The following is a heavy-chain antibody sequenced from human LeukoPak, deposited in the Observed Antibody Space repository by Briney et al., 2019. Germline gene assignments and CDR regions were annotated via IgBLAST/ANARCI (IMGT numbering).Heavy chain of an antibody. CDR3: AGNIAAAGTGWFDP. CDR2: IYTSGST. V-gene: IGHV4-61*02. J-gene: IGHJ5*02. D-gene: IGHD6-13*01. CDR1: GGSISSGSYY. Sequence: PSETLSLTCTVSGGSISSGSYYWSWIRQPAGKGLEWIGRIYTSGSTNYNPSLKSRVTISVDTSKNQFSLKLSSVTAADTAVYYCAGNIAAAGTGWFDPWGQGTLVTVSS.